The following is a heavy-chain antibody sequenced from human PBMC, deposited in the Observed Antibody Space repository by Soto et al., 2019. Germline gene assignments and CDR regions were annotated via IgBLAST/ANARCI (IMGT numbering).Heavy chain of an antibody. V-gene: IGHV3-7*03. CDR3: AWDLLYYYDSSGYYSAY. CDR2: IKQDGSEK. Sequence: GGSLRLSCAASGFTFSSYWMIWVRQAPGKGLEWVANIKQDGSEKYYVDSVKGRFTIARDNAKNSLYLQMNSLRAEDTAVYYGAWDLLYYYDSSGYYSAYWGQGTLVTVSS. J-gene: IGHJ4*02. CDR1: GFTFSSYW. D-gene: IGHD3-22*01.